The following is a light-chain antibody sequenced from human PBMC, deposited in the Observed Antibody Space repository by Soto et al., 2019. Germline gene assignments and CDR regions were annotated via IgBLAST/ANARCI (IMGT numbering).Light chain of an antibody. CDR3: SSYAGSSTYV. J-gene: IGLJ1*01. V-gene: IGLV2-23*01. Sequence: SVLTQPASVSGSPGQSITISCTGTTSDVGSYNLVSWYQQHPDKAPKLIIYEGIRRPSGVSNRFSGSKSANTASLTISGLQAEDEADYRCSSYAGSSTYVFGTGTKVTVL. CDR1: TSDVGSYNL. CDR2: EGI.